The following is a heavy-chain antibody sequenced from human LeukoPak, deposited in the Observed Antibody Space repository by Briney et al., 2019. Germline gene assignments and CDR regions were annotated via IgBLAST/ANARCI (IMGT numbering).Heavy chain of an antibody. CDR1: GFTVNNYY. Sequence: PGGSLRLSCAASGFTVNNYYMTWVRQAPGKGLACVSILYSGGMTYYADSVKGRFTISTDTSKNTVNLQMNSLRAEDTAIYYCARMFGGNYYGYYFDYWGQGSMLTVSS. CDR3: ARMFGGNYYGYYFDY. CDR2: LYSGGMT. J-gene: IGHJ4*02. D-gene: IGHD1-26*01. V-gene: IGHV3-53*01.